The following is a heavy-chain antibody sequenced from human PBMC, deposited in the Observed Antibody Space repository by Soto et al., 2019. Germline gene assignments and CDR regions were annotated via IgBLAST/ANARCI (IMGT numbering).Heavy chain of an antibody. D-gene: IGHD3-16*01. J-gene: IGHJ6*02. Sequence: EVQLVESGGGLVQPGRSLRLSCAASGFRFDDYGMHWVRQVPGKGLEWVSGISYYSGSIGYAYSVKGRFTISRDNARNSLYLQMNSLRDEDTVLYSCAKSMGVTANCWGVWGQGTTGTVAS. V-gene: IGHV3-9*01. CDR2: ISYYSGSI. CDR3: AKSMGVTANCWGV. CDR1: GFRFDDYG.